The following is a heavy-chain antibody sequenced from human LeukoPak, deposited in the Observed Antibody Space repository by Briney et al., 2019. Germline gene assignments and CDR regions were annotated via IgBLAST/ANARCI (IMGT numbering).Heavy chain of an antibody. CDR2: INWNGCST. CDR3: ARIDTYYYDSSGYYSAFDI. Sequence: GGSLRLSCAASGFTFDNYGMSWLRQAPGKGLEWVSGINWNGCSTGYADSVKGRFTISRDNDKNSLYLQMNSLRAEDTALYYCARIDTYYYDSSGYYSAFDIWGQGTIVTVSS. V-gene: IGHV3-20*04. D-gene: IGHD3-22*01. CDR1: GFTFDNYG. J-gene: IGHJ3*02.